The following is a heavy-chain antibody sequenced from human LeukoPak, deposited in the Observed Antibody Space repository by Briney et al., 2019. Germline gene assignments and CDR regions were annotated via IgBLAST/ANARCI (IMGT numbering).Heavy chain of an antibody. D-gene: IGHD4-17*01. CDR1: GFAFSGFA. V-gene: IGHV3-23*01. J-gene: IGHJ4*02. CDR3: ARGRGGDYVPSRFDY. CDR2: ISGSGGNT. Sequence: GGSLRLSCSASGFAFSGFAMGWVRQAPGKGLEWVSSISGSGGNTHYADSVEGRFTVSRDNSKSTLFLQMNSLRAEDTALYYCARGRGGDYVPSRFDYWGQGILVTVSS.